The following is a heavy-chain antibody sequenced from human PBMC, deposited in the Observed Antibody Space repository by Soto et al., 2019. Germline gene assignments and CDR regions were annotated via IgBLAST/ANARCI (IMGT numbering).Heavy chain of an antibody. CDR1: GYTFGRYG. D-gene: IGHD3-3*01. V-gene: IGHV1-2*04. Sequence: ASVKVSCKASGYTFGRYGISWVRQAPGQGLEWMGWINPNSGGTNYAQKFQGWVTMTRDTSISTAYMELSRLRSDDTAVYYCARDHKPYYDFWSGYYPRFDYWGQGTLVTVS. J-gene: IGHJ4*02. CDR2: INPNSGGT. CDR3: ARDHKPYYDFWSGYYPRFDY.